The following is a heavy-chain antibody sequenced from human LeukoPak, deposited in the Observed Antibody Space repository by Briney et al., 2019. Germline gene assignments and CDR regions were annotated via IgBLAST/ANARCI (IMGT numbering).Heavy chain of an antibody. V-gene: IGHV3-48*01. Sequence: GESLRLSCAASGFTFSSYSMNWVRQAPGKGLEWVSYISSSSSTIYYADSVKGRFTTSRDNAKNSLYLQMNSLRAEDTAVYYCATEDYDILTGYLGVDYWGQGTLVTVSS. CDR2: ISSSSSTI. CDR3: ATEDYDILTGYLGVDY. D-gene: IGHD3-9*01. CDR1: GFTFSSYS. J-gene: IGHJ4*02.